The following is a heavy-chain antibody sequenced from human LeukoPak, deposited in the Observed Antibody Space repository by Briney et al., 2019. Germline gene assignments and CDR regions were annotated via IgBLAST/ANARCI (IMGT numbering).Heavy chain of an antibody. CDR2: ISAYNGNT. V-gene: IGHV1-18*01. CDR1: GYTFTSYG. CDR3: ARISGGSGRRNWFDP. J-gene: IGHJ5*02. D-gene: IGHD3-10*01. Sequence: ASVKVSCKASGYTFTSYGIRWVRQAPGQGLGWMGWISAYNGNTNYAQKLQGRVTMTTDTSTSTAYMELRSLRSDDTAVYYCARISGGSGRRNWFDPWGQGTLVTVSS.